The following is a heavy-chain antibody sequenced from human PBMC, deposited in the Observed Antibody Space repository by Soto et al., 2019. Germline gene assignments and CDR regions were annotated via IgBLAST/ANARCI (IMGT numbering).Heavy chain of an antibody. Sequence: QVQLQQWGAGLLKPSETLSLTCAVYGGSFSGYYWSWIRQPPGKGLEWIGEINHSGSTNYNPSLKSRVTISVDTSKNQFSLKLSSVTAADTAVYYCARGRKNQAVDGYNWFDPWGQGTLVTVSS. D-gene: IGHD6-19*01. J-gene: IGHJ5*02. CDR1: GGSFSGYY. CDR3: ARGRKNQAVDGYNWFDP. V-gene: IGHV4-34*01. CDR2: INHSGST.